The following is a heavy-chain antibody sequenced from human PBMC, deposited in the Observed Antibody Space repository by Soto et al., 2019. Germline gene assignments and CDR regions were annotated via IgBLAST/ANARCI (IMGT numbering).Heavy chain of an antibody. CDR2: IYYSGST. J-gene: IGHJ6*02. V-gene: IGHV4-59*01. D-gene: IGHD3-3*01. Sequence: PSETLSLTCTVSGGFISSYYWSWIRQPPGKGLEWIGYIYYSGSTNYNPSLKSRVTISVDTSKNKFSLKLSSVTAADTAVYYCARDCPYYDFWSGSLGGGMDVWGQGTTVTVSS. CDR3: ARDCPYYDFWSGSLGGGMDV. CDR1: GGFISSYY.